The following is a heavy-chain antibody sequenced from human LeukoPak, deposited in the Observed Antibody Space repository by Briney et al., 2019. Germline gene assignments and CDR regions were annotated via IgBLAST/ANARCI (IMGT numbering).Heavy chain of an antibody. CDR2: ISGSGGNK. J-gene: IGHJ4*02. V-gene: IGHV3-23*01. Sequence: GGSLRLSCAASGFTFSTYAMSWVRQAPGKGLEWVSGISGSGGNKYYADSVKGRFTISRDNSKNTLYLQMNSLRDEDTAVCYCAKDHYVWGSYRGDYFDYWGQGTLVTVSS. CDR1: GFTFSTYA. CDR3: AKDHYVWGSYRGDYFDY. D-gene: IGHD3-16*02.